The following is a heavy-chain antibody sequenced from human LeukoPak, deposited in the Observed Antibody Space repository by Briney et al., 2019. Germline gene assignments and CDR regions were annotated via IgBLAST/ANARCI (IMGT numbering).Heavy chain of an antibody. CDR1: GFSLSIFA. CDR2: ISEDATNK. CDR3: ARSMRGYAILTGYFDY. Sequence: GRSLRLSCAASGFSLSIFATQCVRQAPGKGPEWVSGISEDATNKYHADSVKGRFTISRDNSKNTLHLQMDSLRPEDTAVYYCARSMRGYAILTGYFDYWGQGTLVTVSS. V-gene: IGHV3-30-3*01. D-gene: IGHD3-9*01. J-gene: IGHJ4*02.